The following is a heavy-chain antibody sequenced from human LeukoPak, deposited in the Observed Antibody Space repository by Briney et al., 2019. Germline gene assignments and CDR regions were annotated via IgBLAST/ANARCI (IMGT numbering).Heavy chain of an antibody. Sequence: TGGSLRLSCAASGFTFSSYAMHWVRLAPGKGLEYVSAISSNGGSTYYANSVKGRFTISRDNSKNTLYLQMGSLRAEDMAVYYCARGGKMATWAQPEPFDIWGQGTMVTVSS. D-gene: IGHD5-24*01. CDR2: ISSNGGST. V-gene: IGHV3-64*01. CDR1: GFTFSSYA. J-gene: IGHJ3*02. CDR3: ARGGKMATWAQPEPFDI.